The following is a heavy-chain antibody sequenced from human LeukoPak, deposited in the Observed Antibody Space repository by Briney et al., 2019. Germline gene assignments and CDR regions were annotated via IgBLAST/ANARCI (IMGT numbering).Heavy chain of an antibody. CDR3: ARDIWGSST. CDR2: IYHSGGT. J-gene: IGHJ5*02. V-gene: IGHV4-30-2*01. CDR1: GASISSGGYS. Sequence: PSETLSLTCVVSGASISSGGYSWSWIRQPPGKGLEWIGCIYHSGGTHYNPSLKSRVTMSVDMSKNQISLNLNSVTAADTAVYYCARDIWGSSTWGPRTLVTVSS. D-gene: IGHD3-16*01.